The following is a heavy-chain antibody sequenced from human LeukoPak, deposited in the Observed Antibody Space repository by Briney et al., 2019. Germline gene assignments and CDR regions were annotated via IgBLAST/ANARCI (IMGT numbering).Heavy chain of an antibody. CDR2: ISTSSTYT. Sequence: GGSLRLSCAASGFTFSDYYMSWIRQAPGKGLEWVSYISTSSTYTNYADSVKGRFTISRDNAKNSLYLQMNSLRAEGTAVYYCARGLTITSPLDYWGQGTLSPSPQ. CDR3: ARGLTITSPLDY. CDR1: GFTFSDYY. J-gene: IGHJ4*02. V-gene: IGHV3-11*06. D-gene: IGHD3-16*01.